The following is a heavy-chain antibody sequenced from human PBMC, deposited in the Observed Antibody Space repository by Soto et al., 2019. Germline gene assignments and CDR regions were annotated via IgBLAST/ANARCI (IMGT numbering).Heavy chain of an antibody. CDR2: IKQDGSEK. D-gene: IGHD6-6*01. V-gene: IGHV3-7*01. CDR1: GFTFSSYW. Sequence: GWSLRLSCAASGFTFSSYWMSWVRQAPGKGLEWVANIKQDGSEKYYVDSVKGRFTISRDNAKNSLYLQMNSLRAEDTAVYYCASIAARFYYGMDVWGQGTKVTVS. J-gene: IGHJ6*02. CDR3: ASIAARFYYGMDV.